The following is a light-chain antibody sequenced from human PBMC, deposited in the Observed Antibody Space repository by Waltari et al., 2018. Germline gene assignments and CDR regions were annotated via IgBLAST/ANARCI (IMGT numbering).Light chain of an antibody. V-gene: IGLV2-23*01. CDR1: SSDVGGNTL. CDR2: EDI. J-gene: IGLJ1*01. CDR3: FSYAGSGIYV. Sequence: HSALTQPASVSGSPGQSITISCTGTSSDVGGNTLVPWYQQHPGNPHKIMIYEDIQRHSGASNRFSGSKSANTASLTISGLQAEDEADYYCFSYAGSGIYVFGTGTKVTV.